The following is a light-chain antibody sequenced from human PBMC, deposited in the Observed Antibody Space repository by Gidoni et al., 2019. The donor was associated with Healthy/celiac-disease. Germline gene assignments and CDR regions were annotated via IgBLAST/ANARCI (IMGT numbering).Light chain of an antibody. Sequence: DIVMTQSPLSLPVTPGEPASISCRSSQSLLHSNGYNYLDWYLQKPGQSPQLLIYFGSNRASGVPDRFSGSGSGTDFTLKISRVEAEDVGVYYCMQALQKITFGQGTRLEIK. CDR2: FGS. CDR3: MQALQKIT. V-gene: IGKV2-28*01. CDR1: QSLLHSNGYNY. J-gene: IGKJ5*01.